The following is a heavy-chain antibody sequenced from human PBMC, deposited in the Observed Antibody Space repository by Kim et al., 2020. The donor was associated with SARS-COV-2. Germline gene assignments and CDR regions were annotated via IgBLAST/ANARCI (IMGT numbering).Heavy chain of an antibody. CDR1: GFTFSSYA. CDR2: ISESGFST. V-gene: IGHV3-23*01. J-gene: IGHJ4*02. Sequence: GGSLRLSCAASGFTFSSYAMSWVRQAPGKGLEWVSAISESGFSTYYVDSVKGRFTISRDNSKNTLYLQMNSLRAEDTAIYYCAKRVRDSGTYWSFGSWGQGTLVTVSS. CDR3: AKRVRDSGTYWSFGS. D-gene: IGHD3-10*01.